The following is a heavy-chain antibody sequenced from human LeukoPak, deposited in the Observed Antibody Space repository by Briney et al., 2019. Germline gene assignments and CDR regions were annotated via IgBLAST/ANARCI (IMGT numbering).Heavy chain of an antibody. V-gene: IGHV3-23*01. J-gene: IGHJ3*02. CDR3: AKGKGDTGSYYRDAFDI. Sequence: GGSLRLSCAASGFTFSSYAMSWVRQAPGKGLEWVSTISRSGGSAYHADSVKGRFTISRDDSKNTLHLQMNSLRAEDTAVYYCAKGKGDTGSYYRDAFDIWGQGTMVTVSS. CDR1: GFTFSSYA. CDR2: ISRSGGSA. D-gene: IGHD1-26*01.